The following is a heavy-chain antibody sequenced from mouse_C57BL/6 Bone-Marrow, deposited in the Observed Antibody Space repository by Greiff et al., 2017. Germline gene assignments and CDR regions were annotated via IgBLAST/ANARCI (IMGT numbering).Heavy chain of an antibody. D-gene: IGHD1-1*01. Sequence: QVQLQQSGAELVKPGASVKLSCKASGYTFTSYWMHWVKQRPGQGLEWIGMIHPNSGSTNYNEKFKSKATLTVDKSSSTAYMQLSSLTSEDSAVYYCARVPIYYYGSSCLGYWGQGTTLTVSS. CDR1: GYTFTSYW. V-gene: IGHV1-64*01. CDR2: IHPNSGST. CDR3: ARVPIYYYGSSCLGY. J-gene: IGHJ2*01.